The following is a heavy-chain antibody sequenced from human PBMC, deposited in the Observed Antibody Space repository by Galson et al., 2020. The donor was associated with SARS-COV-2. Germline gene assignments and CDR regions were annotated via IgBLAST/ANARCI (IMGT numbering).Heavy chain of an antibody. Sequence: VSTGGSLRLSCTASGFTFSSYAMSWVRQAPGKGLEWVSFISGSGGSTYYADSVKGRFTISRDNSKNTLYLQMDSLRDADTAVYYCAKDEDMLSAYYTDYYYYGMDAWGQGTTVTVSS. CDR2: ISGSGGST. CDR3: AKDEDMLSAYYTDYYYYGMDA. J-gene: IGHJ6*02. CDR1: GFTFSSYA. D-gene: IGHD3-3*01. V-gene: IGHV3-23*01.